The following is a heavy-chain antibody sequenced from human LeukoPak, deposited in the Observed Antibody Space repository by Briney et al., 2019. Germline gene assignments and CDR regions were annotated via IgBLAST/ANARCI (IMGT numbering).Heavy chain of an antibody. J-gene: IGHJ5*02. CDR2: IYSRGNT. Sequence: SQTLSLTCTVSGASISSSSSYWGWIRQPPGKGLEWLGNIYSRGNTYYKPSLRSRVTISIDTSKNQFSLRLTSVTAADTAVYYCARVGNFDILTGPYWLDPWGQGTLVTVSS. CDR3: ARVGNFDILTGPYWLDP. V-gene: IGHV4-39*07. CDR1: GASISSSSSY. D-gene: IGHD3-9*01.